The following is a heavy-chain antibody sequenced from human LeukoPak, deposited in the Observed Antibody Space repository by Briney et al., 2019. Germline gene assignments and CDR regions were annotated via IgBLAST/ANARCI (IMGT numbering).Heavy chain of an antibody. CDR1: GFILSNYA. CDR3: VRGGIQVSGIDEIDY. Sequence: PGGSLRLSCAASGFILSNYAMSWVRQAPGKGLEWVSSIDDSAFRAYYADSVTGRFTISRENAKNSLYLQMNSLTAGDTAVYYCVRGGIQVSGIDEIDYWGQGTLVTVSS. V-gene: IGHV3-23*01. J-gene: IGHJ4*02. CDR2: IDDSAFRA. D-gene: IGHD6-19*01.